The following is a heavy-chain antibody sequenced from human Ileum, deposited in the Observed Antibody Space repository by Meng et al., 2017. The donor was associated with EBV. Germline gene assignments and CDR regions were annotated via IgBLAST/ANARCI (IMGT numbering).Heavy chain of an antibody. CDR2: IYRGGGT. D-gene: IGHD2-2*02. V-gene: IGHV4-4*02. CDR1: GGSISSSDW. J-gene: IGHJ4*02. CDR3: ARVRVIPAAIGFDY. Sequence: QVQLQESGPGLVKPSGTLSLTCAVSGGSISSSDWWSWVRQPPGKGLEWIGEIYRGGGTNYNASLKSRVTISVDTSKNHFSLKLNSVTAADTAVYYCARVRVIPAAIGFDYWGQGTLVTV.